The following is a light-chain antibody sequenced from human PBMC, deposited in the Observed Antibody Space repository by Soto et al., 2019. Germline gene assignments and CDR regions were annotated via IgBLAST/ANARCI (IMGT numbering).Light chain of an antibody. CDR2: DVT. J-gene: IGLJ1*01. V-gene: IGLV2-14*01. Sequence: QSVLTQPASVSGSPGQSITISCTGTSSDFGGYNYVSWYQQHPVKAPKLMIYDVTNRPSGVSDRFSGSKSGNTASLTISGLQAEDKADYYCSSYTSSSTPYVFGTGTKVTVL. CDR1: SSDFGGYNY. CDR3: SSYTSSSTPYV.